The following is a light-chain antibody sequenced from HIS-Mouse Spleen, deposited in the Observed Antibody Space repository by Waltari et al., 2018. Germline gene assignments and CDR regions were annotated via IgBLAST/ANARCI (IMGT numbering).Light chain of an antibody. CDR3: AAWDDSLNGPV. CDR1: SSNIGSNT. Sequence: QSLLTQPPSASGTPGQRVTISCSGSSSNIGSNTVNWYQQLPGTAPKLLIYSNNQRPSGVPERFSGSKSGTSASLAISGLQSEDEADYYCAAWDDSLNGPVFGGGTKLTVL. J-gene: IGLJ3*02. V-gene: IGLV1-44*01. CDR2: SNN.